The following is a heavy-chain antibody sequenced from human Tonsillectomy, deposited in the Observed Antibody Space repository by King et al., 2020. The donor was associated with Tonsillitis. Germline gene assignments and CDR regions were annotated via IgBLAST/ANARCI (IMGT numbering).Heavy chain of an antibody. V-gene: IGHV1-2*02. CDR2: INPNSGGT. D-gene: IGHD2-15*01. Sequence: QLVQSGAEVKKPGASVKVSCKASGYTFTGYYMHWVRQAPGQGLEWMGWINPNSGGTNYAQKFQGRVTMTRDTSISTAYMELSRLRSDDTAVYYCAREAYCSGGSWSGHQGYFYYGMDVWGQGTQVTVS. CDR1: GYTFTGYY. J-gene: IGHJ6*02. CDR3: AREAYCSGGSWSGHQGYFYYGMDV.